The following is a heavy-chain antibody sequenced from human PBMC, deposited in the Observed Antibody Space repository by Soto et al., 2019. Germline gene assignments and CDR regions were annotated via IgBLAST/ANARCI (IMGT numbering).Heavy chain of an antibody. CDR1: GGSISSSSYY. CDR2: IYYSGST. CDR3: ARQQIVGATTFGY. Sequence: SETLSLTCTVSGGSISSSSYYWGWIRQPPGKGLEWIGSIYYSGSTYYNKSLKNRVTISVDTSKNQFSLKLSSVTAADTVVYYCARQQIVGATTFGYWGQGTLVTVSS. D-gene: IGHD1-26*01. J-gene: IGHJ4*02. V-gene: IGHV4-39*01.